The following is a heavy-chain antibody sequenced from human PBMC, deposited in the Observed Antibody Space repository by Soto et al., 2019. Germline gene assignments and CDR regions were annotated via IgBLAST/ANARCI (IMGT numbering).Heavy chain of an antibody. CDR3: AKDLVGSNVDYYDY. J-gene: IGHJ4*02. V-gene: IGHV3-23*01. CDR2: ISGSGGST. D-gene: IGHD2-15*01. CDR1: GFTFSSYA. Sequence: GGSLRLSCAASGFTFSSYAMSWVRQVPGKGMEWVAAISGSGGSTYYADSVKGRFTISRENSKNTLYLQMNRLRAEDATVYYCAKDLVGSNVDYYDYWGQGTLVTVSS.